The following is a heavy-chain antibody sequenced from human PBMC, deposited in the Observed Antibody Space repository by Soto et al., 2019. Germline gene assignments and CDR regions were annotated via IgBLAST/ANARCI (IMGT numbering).Heavy chain of an antibody. J-gene: IGHJ4*02. CDR2: LWYDGSNK. Sequence: QVHLVESGGGVVQPGTSLRLSCAASGFTFSTSAMHWVRQAPGKGLEWVAALWYDGSNKYDAESVKGRFTISRDTFENTFYLQMSSLRVEDTAMYYCAKARRWDEWDFDYWCQGTRVTVSS. D-gene: IGHD1-26*01. CDR1: GFTFSTSA. V-gene: IGHV3-33*06. CDR3: AKARRWDEWDFDY.